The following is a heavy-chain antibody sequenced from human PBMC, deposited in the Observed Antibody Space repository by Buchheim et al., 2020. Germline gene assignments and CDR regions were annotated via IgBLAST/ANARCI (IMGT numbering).Heavy chain of an antibody. CDR2: MNPNSGNT. V-gene: IGHV1-8*01. CDR1: GYTFTSYD. Sequence: QVQLVQSGAEVKKPGASVKVSCKASGYTFTSYDINWVRQATGQGLEWMGWMNPNSGNTGYAQKFQGRVTMTRNTSISTAYMELSSLRSEDTAVYYCARADTHLITIFGVVADYGMDVWDQGTT. D-gene: IGHD3-3*01. CDR3: ARADTHLITIFGVVADYGMDV. J-gene: IGHJ6*02.